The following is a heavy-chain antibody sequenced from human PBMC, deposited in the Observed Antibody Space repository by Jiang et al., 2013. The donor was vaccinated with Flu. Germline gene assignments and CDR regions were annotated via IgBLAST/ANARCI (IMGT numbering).Heavy chain of an antibody. Sequence: GAEVKKPGSSVKVSCKASGGTFSSYAISWVRQAPGQGLEWMGRIIPILGIANYAQKFQGRVTITADKSTSTAYMELSSLRSEDTAVYYCASLSSSSLGSIYYYYYYGMDVWGQGTTVTVSS. CDR3: ASLSSSSLGSIYYYYYYGMDV. CDR1: GGTFSSYA. CDR2: IIPILGIA. J-gene: IGHJ6*02. V-gene: IGHV1-69*04. D-gene: IGHD6-6*01.